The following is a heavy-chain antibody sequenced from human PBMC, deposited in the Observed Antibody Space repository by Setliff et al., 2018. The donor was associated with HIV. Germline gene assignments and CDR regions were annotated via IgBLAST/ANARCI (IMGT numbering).Heavy chain of an antibody. CDR3: ARGATMVRGDSYYFDY. D-gene: IGHD3-10*01. CDR1: GYTFTSYG. V-gene: IGHV1-18*04. CDR2: ISTYNGNT. J-gene: IGHJ4*02. Sequence: ASVKVSCKASGYTFTSYGISWVRQAPGQGLEWIGWISTYNGNTNYAQKVQGRVIMTTDTSTSTAYMELRSLRSDDTAVYYCARGATMVRGDSYYFDYWGQGTLVTVSS.